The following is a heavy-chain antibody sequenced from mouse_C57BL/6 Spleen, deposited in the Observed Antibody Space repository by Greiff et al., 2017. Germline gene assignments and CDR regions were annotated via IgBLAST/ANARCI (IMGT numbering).Heavy chain of an antibody. Sequence: VQLQQPGPELVKPGASVKLSCKASGYTFTSYWMHWVKQRHGQGLEWIGNFNPSNGGTNYNEKFKRKAPLTADNSSSTASMQHSSLTCEESAVSYCARGDYYGSSYGSFDVWGTGTTVTVSS. J-gene: IGHJ1*03. V-gene: IGHV1-53*01. CDR3: ARGDYYGSSYGSFDV. D-gene: IGHD1-1*01. CDR1: GYTFTSYW. CDR2: FNPSNGGT.